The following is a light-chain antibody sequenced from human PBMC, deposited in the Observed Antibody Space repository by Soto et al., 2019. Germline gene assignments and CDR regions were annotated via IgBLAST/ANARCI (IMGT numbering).Light chain of an antibody. CDR2: DAS. CDR3: QQRSNWPWT. Sequence: IVLSQSLATLSLSPEERATLSCRASQSVSSYLAWYQQKPGQAPRLLIYDASNRATGIPARFSGSGSGTDFTLTISSLEPEDFAVYYCQQRSNWPWTFGQGTKVDVK. V-gene: IGKV3-11*01. CDR1: QSVSSY. J-gene: IGKJ1*01.